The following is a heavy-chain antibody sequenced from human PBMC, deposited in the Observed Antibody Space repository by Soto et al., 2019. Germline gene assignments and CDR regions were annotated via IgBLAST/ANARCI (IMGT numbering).Heavy chain of an antibody. D-gene: IGHD1-7*01. J-gene: IGHJ5*02. Sequence: GASVKVSCKVSGYTLTELSMHWVRQAPGKGLEWMGGFDPEDGETIYAQNFQGRVTMTEDTSTYTAYMELSSLRSEDTVVYYCATVGYSEELRDIALRVNWFDPWGQGTLVTVSS. CDR1: GYTLTELS. V-gene: IGHV1-24*01. CDR2: FDPEDGET. CDR3: ATVGYSEELRDIALRVNWFDP.